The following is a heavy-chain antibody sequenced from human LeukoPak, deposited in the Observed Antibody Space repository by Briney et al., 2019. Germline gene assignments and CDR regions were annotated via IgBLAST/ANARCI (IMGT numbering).Heavy chain of an antibody. CDR1: ADSITAGY. CDR2: IYGIENT. J-gene: IGHJ1*01. V-gene: IGHV4-59*08. CDR3: AGRGQRYFRD. Sequence: SETLSLTCSISADSITAGYWSWIRQPPGKGLEWIGYIYGIENTDYNPSLKSRVTISLDTSKNQLSLNLTAVTAADTAVYYCAGRGQRYFRDWGQGTLVTVSS.